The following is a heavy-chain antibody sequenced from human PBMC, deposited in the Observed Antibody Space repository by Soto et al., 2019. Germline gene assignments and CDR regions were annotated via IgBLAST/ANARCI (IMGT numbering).Heavy chain of an antibody. V-gene: IGHV1-18*01. CDR2: VSTNDHRT. J-gene: IGHJ4*02. CDR3: ARELNTESSAYYSFAF. CDR1: GYTFTAYG. D-gene: IGHD3-22*01. Sequence: QVQMVQSGPEVKMPGASVKVSCKTSGYTFTAYGLAWLRQAPGQRPEWMGWVSTNDHRTNYARKFQGRVTMTTDRSTTTTFMELRSLGTDDTAVYYCARELNTESSAYYSFAFWGQGTLVIVSS.